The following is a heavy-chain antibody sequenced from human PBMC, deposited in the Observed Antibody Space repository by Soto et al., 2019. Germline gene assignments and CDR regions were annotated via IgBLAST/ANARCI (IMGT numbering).Heavy chain of an antibody. CDR1: GYTFTTYA. J-gene: IGHJ6*02. V-gene: IGHV1-3*01. Sequence: QVQFVQSGAEVRKPGASVKVSCRASGYTFTTYAIHWVRQAPGQRLEWMGWINAGNGNTKYSQKFQGRVTIIRDTSASTAYMELNSLRSEDTAVYYCARDYYDSSGYYPLGYGMDVWGQGTTVIVTS. CDR2: INAGNGNT. CDR3: ARDYYDSSGYYPLGYGMDV. D-gene: IGHD3-22*01.